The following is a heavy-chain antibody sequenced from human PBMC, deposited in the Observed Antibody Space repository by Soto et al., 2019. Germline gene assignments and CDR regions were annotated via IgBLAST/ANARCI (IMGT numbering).Heavy chain of an antibody. D-gene: IGHD3-10*01. CDR1: RYTFTISY. CDR3: SSDFFFEGSGSYEGACLDL. CDR2: INPSGGST. V-gene: IGHV1-46*01. Sequence: TPVKVCRAAFRYTFTISYMHVVRKAPGQGLEWMGIINPSGGSTSYAQKFQGRVTMTTAPTTSTVYMELRSRRSEDTAVYYCSSDFFFEGSGSYEGACLDLWGYGTTVTVSS. J-gene: IGHJ6*04.